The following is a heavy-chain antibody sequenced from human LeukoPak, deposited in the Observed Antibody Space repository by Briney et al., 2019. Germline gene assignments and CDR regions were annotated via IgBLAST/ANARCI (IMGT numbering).Heavy chain of an antibody. CDR3: ARASVTYYYYYYMDV. Sequence: PSETLSLTCTVSGGSISSGNYYWSWIRQPAGKGLEWIGRIYTSGSTNYNPSLKSRVTISVDTSKNQFSLKLSSVTAADTAVYYCARASVTYYYYYYMDVWGKGTTVTVSS. D-gene: IGHD4-11*01. J-gene: IGHJ6*03. V-gene: IGHV4-61*02. CDR1: GGSISSGNYY. CDR2: IYTSGST.